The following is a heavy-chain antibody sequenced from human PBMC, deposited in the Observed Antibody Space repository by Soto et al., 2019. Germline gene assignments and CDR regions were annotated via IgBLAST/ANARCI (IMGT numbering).Heavy chain of an antibody. CDR3: ARRDSSGGYGIDY. CDR1: GGTFSSYT. Sequence: QVQLVQSGAEVKKPGSSVKVSCKASGGTFSSYTISWVRQAPGQGLEWMGRIIPILGIANYAQKFQGRVTITADKSTSTAYMELSSLRSEDTAVYYCARRDSSGGYGIDYWGQGTLVTVSS. D-gene: IGHD6-19*01. CDR2: IIPILGIA. V-gene: IGHV1-69*02. J-gene: IGHJ4*02.